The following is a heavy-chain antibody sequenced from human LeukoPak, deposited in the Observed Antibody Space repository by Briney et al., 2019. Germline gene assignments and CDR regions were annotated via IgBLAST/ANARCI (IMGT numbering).Heavy chain of an antibody. CDR1: GGSFSGYY. V-gene: IGHV4-34*01. CDR3: ARGVAAAGRGVWFDP. J-gene: IGHJ5*02. D-gene: IGHD6-13*01. Sequence: SETLSLTCAVYGGSFSGYYWSWIRQPPGKGLEWIGEINHSGSTNYNPSLKSRVTISVDTSKNQFSLKLSSVTAADTAVYYCARGVAAAGRGVWFDPWGQGTLVTVSS. CDR2: INHSGST.